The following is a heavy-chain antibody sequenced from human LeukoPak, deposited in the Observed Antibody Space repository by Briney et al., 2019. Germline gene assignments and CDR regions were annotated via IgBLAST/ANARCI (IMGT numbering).Heavy chain of an antibody. J-gene: IGHJ4*02. CDR1: GYTLTELS. Sequence: GASVKVSCKVSGYTLTELSMHWVRQAPGKGLEWMGGFDPEDGETIYAQKFQGRVTMTEDTSTDTAYMELSSLRSEDTAVYYCATDLLYGDYATNFDYWGQGTLVTVSS. CDR3: ATDLLYGDYATNFDY. D-gene: IGHD4-17*01. V-gene: IGHV1-24*01. CDR2: FDPEDGET.